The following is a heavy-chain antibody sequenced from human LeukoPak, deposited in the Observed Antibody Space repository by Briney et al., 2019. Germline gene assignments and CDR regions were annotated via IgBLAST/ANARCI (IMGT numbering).Heavy chain of an antibody. D-gene: IGHD3-10*01. Sequence: PGGSLRLSCVVSGFNFDNFAMHWVRQPLGKGLEWISSISGGSTYIYYADSVKGRFTISRDNAKNSLYLQMNSLRAEDTALYYCAKDMRKYYSGSAGNGAHDFWGQGTLVTVSS. CDR2: ISGGSTYI. J-gene: IGHJ4*02. CDR3: AKDMRKYYSGSAGNGAHDF. CDR1: GFNFDNFA. V-gene: IGHV3-21*04.